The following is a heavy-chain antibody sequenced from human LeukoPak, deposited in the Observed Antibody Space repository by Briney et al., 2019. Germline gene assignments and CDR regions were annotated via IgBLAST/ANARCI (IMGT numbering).Heavy chain of an antibody. D-gene: IGHD6-19*01. CDR2: IYHSGST. CDR3: ARDYPLSSGWYLDY. Sequence: PSETLSLTCAVSGGSISSSNWWSWVRQPPGKGLEWIGEIYHSGSTNYNPSLKSRVTISVDKSKNQFSLKLSSVTAADTAVYYCARDYPLSSGWYLDYWGQGTLVTVSS. CDR1: GGSISSSNW. V-gene: IGHV4-4*02. J-gene: IGHJ4*02.